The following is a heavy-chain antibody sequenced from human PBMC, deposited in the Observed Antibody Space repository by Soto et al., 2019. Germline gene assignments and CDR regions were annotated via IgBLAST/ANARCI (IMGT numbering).Heavy chain of an antibody. CDR3: AKAGYDTLTGSYY. CDR1: GFTFSSYA. CDR2: ISGSGGST. J-gene: IGHJ4*02. Sequence: PGGSLTLSCAAPGFTFSSYAMSGVRQAPGKGLEWVSAISGSGGSTYYADSVKGPFTISRDNSKNPLYLQMNSLRAEDTAVYYCAKAGYDTLTGSYYWGQGTLVTVSS. D-gene: IGHD3-9*01. V-gene: IGHV3-23*01.